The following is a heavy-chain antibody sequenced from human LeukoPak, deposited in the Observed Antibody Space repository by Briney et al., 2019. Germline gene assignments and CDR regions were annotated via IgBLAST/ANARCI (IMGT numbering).Heavy chain of an antibody. J-gene: IGHJ3*02. D-gene: IGHD3-10*01. CDR2: MNPNSDNT. CDR3: ARVSHYGSGSSDAFDI. CDR1: GYTFTSYD. Sequence: AASAMVSCKASGYTFTSYDINWVRQAPGQGLEWMGWMNPNSDNTGSAQKFQGRVTITRNTSISTAYMELSSLRSEDTAVYYCARVSHYGSGSSDAFDIWGQGTMVSVSS. V-gene: IGHV1-8*03.